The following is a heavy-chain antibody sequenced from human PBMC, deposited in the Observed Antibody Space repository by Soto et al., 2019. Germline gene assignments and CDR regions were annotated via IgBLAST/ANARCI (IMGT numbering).Heavy chain of an antibody. Sequence: QVQLVQSGAEVKKPGSSVKVSCKASGGTFSSYAISWVRQAPGQGLEWMGGIIPIFGTANYAQKFQGSVTITADESTCTAYMEPRSLRSADTAVYVCASDSRSLYFDYWGPGTLVTVSA. CDR2: IIPIFGTA. D-gene: IGHD6-6*01. J-gene: IGHJ4*02. V-gene: IGHV1-69*01. CDR3: ASDSRSLYFDY. CDR1: GGTFSSYA.